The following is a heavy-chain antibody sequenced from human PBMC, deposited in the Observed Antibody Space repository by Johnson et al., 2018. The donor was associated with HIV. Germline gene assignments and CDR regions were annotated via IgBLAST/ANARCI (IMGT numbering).Heavy chain of an antibody. Sequence: QMLLVESGGGLVQPGGSLRLSCAASGFTFSDYYMSWVRQAPGKGLEWVAVISYDGSNKYYADSVKGRFTISRDNSKNTLYLQMNSLRAEDTAVYYCARGVDGAFDIWGQGTMVTVSS. CDR2: ISYDGSNK. CDR1: GFTFSDYY. CDR3: ARGVDGAFDI. J-gene: IGHJ3*02. D-gene: IGHD3-10*01. V-gene: IGHV3-30-3*01.